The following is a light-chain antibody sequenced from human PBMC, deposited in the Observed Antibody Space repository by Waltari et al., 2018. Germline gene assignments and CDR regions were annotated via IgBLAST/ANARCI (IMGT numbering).Light chain of an antibody. J-gene: IGKJ1*01. V-gene: IGKV2-28*01. CDR3: MQALQTWT. Sequence: DIVMTQSPLSLPVTPGEPASISCRSSQSLLHSNGYNYLDWYLQKPGQSPQVLIYLGSNRASGVPDRFSGSGSGTDFTRKISRVEAEDVGVYYCMQALQTWTFGQGTKVEIK. CDR1: QSLLHSNGYNY. CDR2: LGS.